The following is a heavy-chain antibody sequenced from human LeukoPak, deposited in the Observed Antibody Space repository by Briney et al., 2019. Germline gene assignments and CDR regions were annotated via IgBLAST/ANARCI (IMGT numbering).Heavy chain of an antibody. Sequence: SETLSLTCTVSGGSISSYYWSWVRHPPGKGLEWIGYIYFSGSTNYDPSLKSRVTMSVNTSKNQFSLKLSSLTAADTAVYYCVRGGIVGTTARVPLFDYWGQGTLVTVSS. J-gene: IGHJ4*02. CDR1: GGSISSYY. V-gene: IGHV4-59*01. CDR3: VRGGIVGTTARVPLFDY. D-gene: IGHD1-26*01. CDR2: IYFSGST.